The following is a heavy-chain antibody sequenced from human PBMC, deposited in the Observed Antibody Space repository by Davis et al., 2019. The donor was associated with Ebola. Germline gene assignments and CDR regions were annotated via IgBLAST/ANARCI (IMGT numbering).Heavy chain of an antibody. D-gene: IGHD6-19*01. J-gene: IGHJ2*01. V-gene: IGHV1-2*06. CDR1: GYTFTGYY. CDR2: ISPNSGGT. CDR3: ARDAVAGYWYFDL. Sequence: AASVKVSCKASGYTFTGYYIHWVRQAPGQGLEWMGRISPNSGGTNYAQKFQGRVTMTRDTSISTAYMELSRLTSDDTAVYYCARDAVAGYWYFDLWGRGTLVTVSS.